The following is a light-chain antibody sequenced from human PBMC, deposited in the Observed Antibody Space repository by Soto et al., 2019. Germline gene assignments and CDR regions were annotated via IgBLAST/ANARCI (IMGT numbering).Light chain of an antibody. CDR2: SAT. CDR3: HLGLT. J-gene: IGKJ4*01. Sequence: EIELTQSPGTLSLSPGERATLSCRASQSVPNTYLAWYQQKPGQAPRLLIYSATDVATGIPGRVSGSGSATDFILIQRGVEAEDLGVYCCHLGLTFGGGTKVEIK. CDR1: QSVPNTY. V-gene: IGKV3-20*01.